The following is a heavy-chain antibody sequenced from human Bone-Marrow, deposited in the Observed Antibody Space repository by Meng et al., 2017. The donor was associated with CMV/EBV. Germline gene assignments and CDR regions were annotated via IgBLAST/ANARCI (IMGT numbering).Heavy chain of an antibody. CDR3: ARRGYSNDWYPFDY. V-gene: IGHV1-8*03. Sequence: ASGYTVTSHDINWVRQATGQGLEWIGWMNPYSGKTGYAEKFQGRVTITRNTSIRTAYLELSSLRSEDTAFYYCARRGYSNDWYPFDYWGQGTLVTVSS. CDR1: GYTVTSHD. J-gene: IGHJ4*02. CDR2: MNPYSGKT. D-gene: IGHD6-19*01.